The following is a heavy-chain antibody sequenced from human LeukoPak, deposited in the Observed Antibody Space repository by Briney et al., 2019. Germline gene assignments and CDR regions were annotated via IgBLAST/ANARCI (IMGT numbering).Heavy chain of an antibody. J-gene: IGHJ3*02. V-gene: IGHV4-59*08. D-gene: IGHD5/OR15-5a*01. CDR2: IYYSGST. CDR1: GGSISSYY. CDR3: ASQQFYDHKDARRAFDI. Sequence: SETLSLTCTVSGGSISSYYWSWIRQPPGKGLEWIGYIYYSGSTNYNPSLKSRVTISVDTSKNQFSLKLSSVTAADTAVYYCASQQFYDHKDARRAFDIWGQGTMVTVSS.